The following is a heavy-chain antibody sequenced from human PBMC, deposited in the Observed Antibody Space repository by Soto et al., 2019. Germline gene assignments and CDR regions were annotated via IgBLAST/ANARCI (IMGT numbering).Heavy chain of an antibody. J-gene: IGHJ4*02. V-gene: IGHV3-23*01. CDR3: AKAWTATKGRYYFDY. Sequence: GGSLRLSCAASGFTFSSYAMSWVRQAPGKGLEWVSAISGSGGSTYYADSVKGRFTISRDSSKNTLSLQMNSLRAEDTAVYYCAKAWTATKGRYYFDYWGQGTLVTVSS. CDR2: ISGSGGST. CDR1: GFTFSSYA. D-gene: IGHD2-21*02.